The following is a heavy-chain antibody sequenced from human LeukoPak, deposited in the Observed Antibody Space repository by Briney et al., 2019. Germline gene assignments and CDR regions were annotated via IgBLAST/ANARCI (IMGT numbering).Heavy chain of an antibody. CDR1: GFTFSSHG. CDR3: AKDLYGSGSYQIRLFDY. V-gene: IGHV3-30*02. J-gene: IGHJ4*02. CDR2: IRYDGSNK. Sequence: PGGSLRLSCAASGFTFSSHGTHWVRQAPGKGLEWVAFIRYDGSNKFYADSVKGRFTVSRDNSKNTLYLQMNSLRAEDTAVYYCAKDLYGSGSYQIRLFDYWGQGTLVTVSS. D-gene: IGHD3-10*01.